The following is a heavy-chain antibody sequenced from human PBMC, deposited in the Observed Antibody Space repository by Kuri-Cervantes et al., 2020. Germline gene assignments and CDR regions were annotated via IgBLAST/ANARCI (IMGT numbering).Heavy chain of an antibody. Sequence: GALKISCVTSGFIFSKYALHWVRQAPGKGLEYLSHISNNGMSTHHADSVRDRFTISRDNSKNTLYLQMDNLRREDTAVYYCAKGSDNGYYYMDVWGKGAAVTVSS. CDR1: GFIFSKYA. J-gene: IGHJ6*03. CDR2: ISNNGMST. D-gene: IGHD2-8*01. CDR3: AKGSDNGYYYMDV. V-gene: IGHV3-64*02.